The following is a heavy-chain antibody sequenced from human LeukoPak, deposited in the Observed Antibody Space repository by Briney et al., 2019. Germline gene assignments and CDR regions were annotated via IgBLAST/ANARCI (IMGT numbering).Heavy chain of an antibody. D-gene: IGHD3-22*01. CDR3: ARDHPSYYYDSSGYSINWFDP. CDR2: INPNSGGT. CDR1: GYTFTGYY. Sequence: ASVKVSCKASGYTFTGYYMQWVRQAPGQGLEWMGWINPNSGGTNYAQKFQGRVTMTRDTSISTAYMELSRLRSDDTAVYYCARDHPSYYYDSSGYSINWFDPWGQGTLVTVSS. J-gene: IGHJ5*02. V-gene: IGHV1-2*02.